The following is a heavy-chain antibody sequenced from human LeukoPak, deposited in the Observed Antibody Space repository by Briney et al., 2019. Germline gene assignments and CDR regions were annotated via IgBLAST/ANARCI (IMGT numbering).Heavy chain of an antibody. J-gene: IGHJ4*02. D-gene: IGHD2-2*01. Sequence: SETLSLTCTVSGGSISNYYWSWIRQPPGKGLEWIGEINHSGSTNYNPSLKSRVTISVDTSKNQFSLKLSSVTAADTAVYYCARRVVVPAVVDYWGQGTLVTVSS. CDR3: ARRVVVPAVVDY. CDR2: INHSGST. V-gene: IGHV4-34*01. CDR1: GGSISNYY.